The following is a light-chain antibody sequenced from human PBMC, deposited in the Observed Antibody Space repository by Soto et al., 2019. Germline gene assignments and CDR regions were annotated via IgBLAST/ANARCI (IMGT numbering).Light chain of an antibody. V-gene: IGLV2-23*01. CDR3: CSYAGSSTSHVV. Sequence: QSALTQPASVSGSPGQSITISCTGTSSDDGSYNLVSWYQQHPGKAPKLMIYEGSKRPSGVSNRFSGSKSGNTASLTISGLQAEDEADYYCCSYAGSSTSHVVFGGGTKVTVL. CDR2: EGS. J-gene: IGLJ2*01. CDR1: SSDDGSYNL.